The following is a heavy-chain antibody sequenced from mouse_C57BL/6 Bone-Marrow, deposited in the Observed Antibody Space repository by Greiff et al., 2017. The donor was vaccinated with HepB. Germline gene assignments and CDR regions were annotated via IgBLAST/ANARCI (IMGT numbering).Heavy chain of an antibody. Sequence: EVKVEESGGGLVQPGGSMKLSCAASGFTFSDAWMDWVRQSPEKGLEWVAEIRNKANNHATYYAESVKGRFTISSDDSKSSVYLQMNSLRAEDTGIYYCTRTDYYGRAFAYWGQGTLVTVSA. D-gene: IGHD1-1*01. CDR1: GFTFSDAW. V-gene: IGHV6-6*01. CDR3: TRTDYYGRAFAY. CDR2: IRNKANNHAT. J-gene: IGHJ3*01.